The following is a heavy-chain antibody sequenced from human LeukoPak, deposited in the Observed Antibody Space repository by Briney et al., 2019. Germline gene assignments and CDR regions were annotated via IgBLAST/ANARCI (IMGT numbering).Heavy chain of an antibody. V-gene: IGHV4-59*08. J-gene: IGHJ3*01. CDR3: ARGDLSCDGSESYCDFDV. Sequence: PSETLSLTCTVSGGSISSYYWSWVHQPPGKGLEWLGFIHSSGSTNYNPSLKSRVTISLDTSKNQFSLQLSSVTAADTAVYYCARGDLSCDGSESYCDFDVWGQGTVVTVSS. D-gene: IGHD3-10*01. CDR2: IHSSGST. CDR1: GGSISSYY.